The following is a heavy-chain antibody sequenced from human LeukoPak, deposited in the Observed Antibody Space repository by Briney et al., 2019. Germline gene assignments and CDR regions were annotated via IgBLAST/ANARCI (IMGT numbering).Heavy chain of an antibody. CDR1: DGSISSYY. D-gene: IGHD3-22*01. CDR3: ARLHLDSSGYYFDY. CDR2: IYYSGST. J-gene: IGHJ4*02. Sequence: SETLSLTCTVSDGSISSYYWSWIRQPPGKGLEWIGYIYYSGSTNYNPSLKSRVTISVDTSKNQFSLKLSSVTAADTAVYYCARLHLDSSGYYFDYWGQGTLVTVSS. V-gene: IGHV4-59*01.